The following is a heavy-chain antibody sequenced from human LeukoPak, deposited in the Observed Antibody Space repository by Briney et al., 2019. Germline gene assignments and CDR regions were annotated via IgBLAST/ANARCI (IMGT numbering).Heavy chain of an antibody. CDR1: GFTFSSCE. CDR3: ARDYYYAFDI. CDR2: ISSSGSTI. Sequence: PGGSLRLSCAASGFTFSSCEVNWVRQAPGKGREWVSYISSSGSTIYYADSVKGRFTISRDNAKNSLYLQMNSLRAEDTAVYFCARDYYYAFDIWGQGTMVTVSS. J-gene: IGHJ3*02. D-gene: IGHD3-22*01. V-gene: IGHV3-48*03.